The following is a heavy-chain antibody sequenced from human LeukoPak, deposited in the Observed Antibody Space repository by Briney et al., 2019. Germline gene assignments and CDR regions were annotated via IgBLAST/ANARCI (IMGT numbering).Heavy chain of an antibody. V-gene: IGHV1-18*01. J-gene: IGHJ6*02. D-gene: IGHD6-19*01. CDR3: ARDVSIAVAGKDYYYYYGMDV. CDR1: GYTFTSYG. Sequence: GASVKVSCKASGYTFTSYGISWVRQAPGRGLEWMGWISAYNGNTNYAQKLQGRVTMTTDTSTSTAYMELRSLRSDDTAVYYCARDVSIAVAGKDYYYYYGMDVWGQGTTVTVSS. CDR2: ISAYNGNT.